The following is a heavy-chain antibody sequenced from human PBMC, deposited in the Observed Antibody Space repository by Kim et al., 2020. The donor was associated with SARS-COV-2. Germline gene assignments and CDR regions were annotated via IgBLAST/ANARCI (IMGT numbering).Heavy chain of an antibody. CDR2: IYYSGST. J-gene: IGHJ2*01. D-gene: IGHD3-3*01. CDR3: ARALGAYYDFWGGPAIWYCDL. Sequence: SETLSLTCTVSGGSISSGGYYWSWIRQHPGKGLEWIGYIYYSGSTYYNPSLKSRVTISVDTSKNQFSLKLSSVTAADTAVYYCARALGAYYDFWGGPAIWYCDLWGRGTLVTVSS. V-gene: IGHV4-31*03. CDR1: GGSISSGGYY.